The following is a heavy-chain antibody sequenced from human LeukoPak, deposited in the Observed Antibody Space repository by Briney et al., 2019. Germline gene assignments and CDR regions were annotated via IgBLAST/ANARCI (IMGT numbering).Heavy chain of an antibody. CDR2: IYTSGST. J-gene: IGHJ4*02. D-gene: IGHD6-13*01. Sequence: SETLPLTCTVSGGSISSYYWSWIRQPAGKGLEWIGRIYTSGSTNYNPSLKSRVTMSVDTSKNEFSLKLTSVNAADTAVYYCARDRPGGSSLDYWGQGTLVTVSS. V-gene: IGHV4-4*07. CDR1: GGSISSYY. CDR3: ARDRPGGSSLDY.